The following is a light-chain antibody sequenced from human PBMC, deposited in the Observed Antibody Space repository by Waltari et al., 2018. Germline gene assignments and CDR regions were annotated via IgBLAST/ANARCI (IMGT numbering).Light chain of an antibody. CDR1: QGISSY. Sequence: AIRMTQSPSSLSASTGDRVTIPCRASQGISSYLAWYQQKPGKAPKLLIYAASTLQSGVPSRFSGSGSGTDFTLTISCLQSEDFATYCCQQYYSSGTFGQGTKVEIK. CDR3: QQYYSSGT. J-gene: IGKJ1*01. V-gene: IGKV1-8*01. CDR2: AAS.